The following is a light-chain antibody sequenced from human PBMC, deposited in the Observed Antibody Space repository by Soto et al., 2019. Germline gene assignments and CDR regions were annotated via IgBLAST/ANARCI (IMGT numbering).Light chain of an antibody. CDR2: LGS. CDR1: QSLLHSKGTNN. J-gene: IGKJ2*01. V-gene: IGKV2-28*01. CDR3: MQVLQTFHT. Sequence: DIVMTQSPLSLPVTPGEPASISCRSSQSLLHSKGTNNLDWYLQKPGQSPQLLIYLGSNRASGVPDRFSGSGSGTDFTLKISRVEAEDVGIYYCMQVLQTFHTFGQGTKLEIK.